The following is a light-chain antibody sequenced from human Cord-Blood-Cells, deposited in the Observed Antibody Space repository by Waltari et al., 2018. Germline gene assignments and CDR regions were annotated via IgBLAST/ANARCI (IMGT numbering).Light chain of an antibody. V-gene: IGKV3-11*01. Sequence: EIVLTQSPATLSLSPGERATLSCRASQRVSSYLAWYQQKPGQAPRLLIYDASNRATGIPARVRGSGSGTDFTLTISSLEPEDFAVYYCQQRSNWMYTFGQGTKLEIK. CDR3: QQRSNWMYT. CDR2: DAS. J-gene: IGKJ2*01. CDR1: QRVSSY.